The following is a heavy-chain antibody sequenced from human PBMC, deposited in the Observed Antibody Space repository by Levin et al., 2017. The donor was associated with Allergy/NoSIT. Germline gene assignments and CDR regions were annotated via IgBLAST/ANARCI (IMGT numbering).Heavy chain of an antibody. CDR2: IWSNGINK. CDR1: GFTFSSSG. Sequence: GGSLRLSCAASGFTFSSSGMHWVRQAPGKGLEWVTVIWSNGINKYYADSVKGRFTNSRDNSKNTLFLQMNSPRVEDTAVYYCVRERGPFDGFDIWGQGTMVTVSS. CDR3: VRERGPFDGFDI. D-gene: IGHD3-10*01. J-gene: IGHJ3*02. V-gene: IGHV3-33*01.